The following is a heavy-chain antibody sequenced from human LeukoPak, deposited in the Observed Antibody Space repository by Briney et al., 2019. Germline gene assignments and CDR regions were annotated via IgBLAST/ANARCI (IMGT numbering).Heavy chain of an antibody. CDR3: AKDISRPSRFSSSWPRSWPLGNS. J-gene: IGHJ4*02. V-gene: IGHV3-43*01. Sequence: GGSLRLSCAASGFIFSNYTMHWVRQAPGKGLEWVSLISWDGGSTYYADSVKGRFTISRDNSKNSLYLQMNSLRTEDTALYYCAKDISRPSRFSSSWPRSWPLGNSWGQGTLVTVSS. CDR2: ISWDGGST. CDR1: GFIFSNYT. D-gene: IGHD6-13*01.